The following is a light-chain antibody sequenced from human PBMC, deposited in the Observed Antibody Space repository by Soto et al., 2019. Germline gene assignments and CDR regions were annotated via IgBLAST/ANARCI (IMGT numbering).Light chain of an antibody. V-gene: IGKV1-39*01. J-gene: IGKJ4*01. CDR1: QSISSY. Sequence: IRMTQSPSSLSASVGDRVTITCRASQSISSYLNWYQQKPGKAPKLLIYAASSLQSGVPSRFSGSGSGTDFTLTISSLQPEDFATYYCQQSYSTPPIFGGGTKVDIK. CDR2: AAS. CDR3: QQSYSTPPI.